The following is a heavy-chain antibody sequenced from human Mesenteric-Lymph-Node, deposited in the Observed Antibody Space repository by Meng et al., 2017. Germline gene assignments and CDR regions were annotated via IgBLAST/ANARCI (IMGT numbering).Heavy chain of an antibody. Sequence: QVHLVESGGGVGQPGRSLRRSCAVSGFTFSSYAMHWVRQAPGKGLEWVAVISYDGSNKYYADSVKGRFTISRDNSKNTLYLQMNSLIAEDTAVYYCARDQNIYYFDYWGQGTLVTVSS. CDR2: ISYDGSNK. CDR3: ARDQNIYYFDY. V-gene: IGHV3-30-3*01. D-gene: IGHD1/OR15-1a*01. J-gene: IGHJ4*02. CDR1: GFTFSSYA.